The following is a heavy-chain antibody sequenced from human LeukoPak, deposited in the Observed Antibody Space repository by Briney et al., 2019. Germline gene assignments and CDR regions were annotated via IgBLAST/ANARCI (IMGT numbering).Heavy chain of an antibody. CDR2: IYYTGSS. CDR1: GGSISSGNNY. D-gene: IGHD2-2*01. V-gene: IGHV4-31*03. J-gene: IGHJ4*02. Sequence: SETLSLTCTVSGGSISSGNNYWSWIRQHPGKGLEWMGYIYYTGSSHYNPSLKSRLTISVDTSKNQFSLRLNSVTAADTAVYYCARYIPVATRIDSWAQGTLVTVSS. CDR3: ARYIPVATRIDS.